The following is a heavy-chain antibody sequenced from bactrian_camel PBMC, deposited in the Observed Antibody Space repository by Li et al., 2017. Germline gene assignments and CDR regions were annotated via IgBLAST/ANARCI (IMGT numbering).Heavy chain of an antibody. V-gene: IGHV3S55*01. J-gene: IGHJ6*01. CDR1: GLTYPTYS. D-gene: IGHD4*01. CDR2: IHSDGFT. CDR3: VGATLGYSDGEGFGY. Sequence: HVQLVESGGGSVQAGGSLRLSCAASGLTYPTYSWGWFRQAPGQEREGVAVIHSDGFTTYADSVKGRFTISRDNAKNTVYLQMSSLKPEDTAVFYCVGATLGYSDGEGFGYWGQGTQVTVS.